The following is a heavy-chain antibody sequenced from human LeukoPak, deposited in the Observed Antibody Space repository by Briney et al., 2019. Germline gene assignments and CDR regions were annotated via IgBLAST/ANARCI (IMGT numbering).Heavy chain of an antibody. Sequence: ASVKVSCKASGYTFTTYGISWVRQAPGQGLEWMGWISGYNGDTNYAQKLQGRVTMTTDTSTSTAYMELRSLKSDDTAVYYCARAGATVTSHFDSWGQGTLVTVSS. CDR1: GYTFTTYG. J-gene: IGHJ4*02. V-gene: IGHV1-18*01. CDR3: ARAGATVTSHFDS. CDR2: ISGYNGDT. D-gene: IGHD4-17*01.